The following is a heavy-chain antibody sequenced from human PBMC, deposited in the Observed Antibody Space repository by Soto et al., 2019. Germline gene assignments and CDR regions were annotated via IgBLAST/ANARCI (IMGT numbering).Heavy chain of an antibody. V-gene: IGHV3-11*01. J-gene: IGHJ6*02. D-gene: IGHD3-3*01. CDR2: ISSSGSTI. CDR1: GFTFSDYY. CDR3: AGDVYYDFWSGYPGGMDV. Sequence: QVQLVESGGGLVKPGGSLRLSCAASGFTFSDYYMSWIRQAPGKGLEWVSYISSSGSTIYYADSVKGRFTISRDNAKNSLYMKMNSLRAEDTAVYYCAGDVYYDFWSGYPGGMDVWGQGTTVTVSS.